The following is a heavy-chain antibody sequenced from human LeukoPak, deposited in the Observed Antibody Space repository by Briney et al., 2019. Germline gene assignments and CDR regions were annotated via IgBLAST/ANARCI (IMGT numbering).Heavy chain of an antibody. D-gene: IGHD3-3*01. J-gene: IGHJ4*02. CDR2: IKTKTDAETT. CDR3: TTGGSGVIYYFDY. V-gene: IGHV3-15*01. CDR1: GFPFNHAW. Sequence: GGSLRLSCAASGFPFNHAWMSWVRQAPGKGLEWVGRIKTKTDAETTDYAAPVKGRFTISRDDSKNTLYLQMNSLKTEDTAVYYCTTGGSGVIYYFDYWGQGTLVTVSS.